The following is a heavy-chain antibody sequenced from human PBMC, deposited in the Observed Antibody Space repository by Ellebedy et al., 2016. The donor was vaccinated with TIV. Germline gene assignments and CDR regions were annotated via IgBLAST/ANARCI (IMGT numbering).Heavy chain of an antibody. J-gene: IGHJ4*02. CDR1: GFIFSASW. Sequence: PGGSLRLSCAASGFIFSASWMTWVRQAPWKGLEWVANITQDGSDEYYVDSVKVRFTISRDNAKNSLYLQMNSLRAEDTAMYYCARDVEQVGQVTFDCWGQGTLVTVSS. V-gene: IGHV3-7*03. D-gene: IGHD1/OR15-1a*01. CDR2: ITQDGSDE. CDR3: ARDVEQVGQVTFDC.